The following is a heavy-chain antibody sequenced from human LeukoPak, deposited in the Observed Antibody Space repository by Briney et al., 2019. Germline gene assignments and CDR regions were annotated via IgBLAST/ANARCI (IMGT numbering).Heavy chain of an antibody. J-gene: IGHJ5*02. CDR2: INSDGSST. CDR3: ARGRTPAGFDP. V-gene: IGHV3-74*01. Sequence: PGGSLRLSCAASGFTFSSHWMHWVRQAPGKGLVWVSRINSDGSSTSYADSVKGRFTISRDNAKNTLYLQMNSLRAEDTAVYYCARGRTPAGFDPWGQGTLVTVSS. CDR1: GFTFSSHW.